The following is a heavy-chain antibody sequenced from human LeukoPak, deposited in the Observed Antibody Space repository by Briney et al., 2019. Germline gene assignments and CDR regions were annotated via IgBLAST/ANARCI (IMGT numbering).Heavy chain of an antibody. D-gene: IGHD5-18*01. V-gene: IGHV3-30*02. CDR3: AKDYLTWIQLWLDAFDI. CDR2: IRYDGSNK. J-gene: IGHJ3*02. CDR1: GFTFSSYG. Sequence: GGSLRLSCAASGFTFSSYGMHWVRQAPGKGLEWVAFIRYDGSNKYYADSVKGRFPISRDNSKNTLYLQMNSLRVEDTAVYYCAKDYLTWIQLWLDAFDIWGQGTMVTVSS.